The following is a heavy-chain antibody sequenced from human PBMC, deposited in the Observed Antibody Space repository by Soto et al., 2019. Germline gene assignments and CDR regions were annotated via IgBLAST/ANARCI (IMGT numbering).Heavy chain of an antibody. Sequence: SETLSLTCTVSGGSISSYYWSWIRQPPGKGLEWIGYIYYSGSTNYNPSLKSRVTISVDTSKNQFSLKLSSVTAADTAVYYCARQASIPDYYYDYWGQGTLVTVSS. J-gene: IGHJ4*02. V-gene: IGHV4-59*08. CDR1: GGSISSYY. CDR2: IYYSGST. D-gene: IGHD6-6*01. CDR3: ARQASIPDYYYDY.